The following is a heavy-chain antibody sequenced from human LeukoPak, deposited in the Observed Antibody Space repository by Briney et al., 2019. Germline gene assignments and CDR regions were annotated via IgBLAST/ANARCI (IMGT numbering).Heavy chain of an antibody. CDR1: GYTFTGYY. J-gene: IGHJ3*02. CDR3: AGEDNTSGYRPFDI. CDR2: INPNNGGT. Sequence: ASVKVSCKASGYTFTGYYIHWVRQAPGQGLEWMGRINPNNGGTNYAQKFQGRVTMTRDMSMSTAYMELSRLRSVDTAVYYCAGEDNTSGYRPFDIWGQGTMVTVPS. D-gene: IGHD3-22*01. V-gene: IGHV1-2*06.